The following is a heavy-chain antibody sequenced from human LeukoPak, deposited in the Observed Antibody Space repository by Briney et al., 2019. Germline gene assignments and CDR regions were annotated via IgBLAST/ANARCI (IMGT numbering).Heavy chain of an antibody. CDR2: ISGSSDST. CDR3: AKVPYSGFYDSSGYYYYFDY. CDR1: GLTFSKYA. V-gene: IGHV3-23*01. Sequence: GGSLRLSCAASGLTFSKYAVSWVRQAPGKGLEWVSSISGSSDSTYYADSVKGRFTISRDNSKNTLFLQMNSLRADDTAVYYCAKVPYSGFYDSSGYYYYFDYWGQGTLVTVSS. J-gene: IGHJ4*02. D-gene: IGHD3-22*01.